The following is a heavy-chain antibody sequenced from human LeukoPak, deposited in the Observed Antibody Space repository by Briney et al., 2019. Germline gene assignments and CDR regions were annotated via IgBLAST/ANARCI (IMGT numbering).Heavy chain of an antibody. Sequence: GGSLRLTCEASGFSFSTSWMAWVRQAPGKGLEWVANIRKDASVEHYVDSVKGRFTISRDNAKNSLHLQMNSLRAEDTAVYYCARDSNYYDGSDYFDTYDIWGQGTMVTVSS. CDR2: IRKDASVE. J-gene: IGHJ3*02. CDR1: GFSFSTSW. V-gene: IGHV3-7*01. D-gene: IGHD3-22*01. CDR3: ARDSNYYDGSDYFDTYDI.